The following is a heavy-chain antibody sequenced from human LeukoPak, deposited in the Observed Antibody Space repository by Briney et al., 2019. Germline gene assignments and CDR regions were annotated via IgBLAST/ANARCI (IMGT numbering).Heavy chain of an antibody. CDR2: IYSGGGT. CDR1: GFTVSGNY. J-gene: IGHJ6*03. CDR3: ARAYNRGPYYYYMDV. D-gene: IGHD6-19*01. V-gene: IGHV3-66*01. Sequence: GGSLRLSCAPSGFTVSGNYMSWVRQAPGKGLEWVSLIYSGGGTYYADSVKGRFTISRDNSKNTLYLQMNSLRAEDTAVYYCARAYNRGPYYYYMDVWGKGTTVTVSS.